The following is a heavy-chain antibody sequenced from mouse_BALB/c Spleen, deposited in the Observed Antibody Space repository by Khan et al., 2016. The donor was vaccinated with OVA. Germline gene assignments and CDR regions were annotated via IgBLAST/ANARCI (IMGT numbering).Heavy chain of an antibody. CDR2: ITPSTGYT. CDR3: ANHGSSSAWLAY. J-gene: IGHJ3*01. V-gene: IGHV1-7*01. D-gene: IGHD1-1*01. CDR1: GYTFTSYW. Sequence: QVQLQQSGAELTKPGASVKMSCKASGYTFTSYWMHWVKQRPGQGLEWIGYITPSTGYTEYNQRFKDKATLTADKSSSTAYMQLSSLTSEESAVYYCANHGSSSAWLAYWGQGTPVTVSA.